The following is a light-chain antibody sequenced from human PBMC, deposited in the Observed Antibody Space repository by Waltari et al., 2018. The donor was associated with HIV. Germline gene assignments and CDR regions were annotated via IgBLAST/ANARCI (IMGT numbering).Light chain of an antibody. Sequence: QSALTQPASVSGSPGQSITISCTGTSSDVGSYNLVSWYQQHPGKAPKLMIYEVSKRPSGVSNRFSGSKPGNTASLKISGLQAEDEADYYCCSYAGSNAWVFGGGTKLTVL. V-gene: IGLV2-23*02. CDR2: EVS. CDR3: CSYAGSNAWV. J-gene: IGLJ3*02. CDR1: SSDVGSYNL.